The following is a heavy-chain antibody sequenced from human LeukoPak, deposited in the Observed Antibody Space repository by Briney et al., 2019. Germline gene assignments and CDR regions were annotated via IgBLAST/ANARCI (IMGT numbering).Heavy chain of an antibody. J-gene: IGHJ4*02. CDR1: GGSISGSY. V-gene: IGHV4-59*01. CDR3: XXGIXXXGDYGY. CDR2: MYNSGST. Sequence: SETLSLTCTVSGGSISGSYWSWIRQPPGKGLEWIAYMYNSGSTNYNPSLKGRVTISIDTSKYQFSLKLSSLTAADTAIYYCXXGIXXXGDYGYWGQGILVTVS. D-gene: IGHD4-17*01.